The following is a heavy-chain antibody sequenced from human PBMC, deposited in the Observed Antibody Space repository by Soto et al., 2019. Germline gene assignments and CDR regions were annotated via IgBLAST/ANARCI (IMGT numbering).Heavy chain of an antibody. CDR1: GGSISSGSYY. V-gene: IGHV4-31*03. CDR2: IYYGGNT. D-gene: IGHD3-10*01. J-gene: IGHJ4*02. Sequence: QVQLQESGPGLVKPSQTLSLTCTVSGGSISSGSYYWSWIRQHPGKGLEWIGYIYYGGNTYYNPSLKGRVSISVDTSKNQFSLKVKSVTAADTAVYYCATDFGSGSYYPHYWGQGTLVTVSS. CDR3: ATDFGSGSYYPHY.